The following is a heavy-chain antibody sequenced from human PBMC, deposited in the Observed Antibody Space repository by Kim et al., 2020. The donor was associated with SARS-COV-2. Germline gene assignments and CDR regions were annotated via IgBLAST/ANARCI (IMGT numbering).Heavy chain of an antibody. CDR3: ARDVDTAMGAYFDL. D-gene: IGHD5-18*01. Sequence: NPSPKSRVTISVDTSKNQFSLKLSSVTAADTAVYYCARDVDTAMGAYFDLWGRGTLVTVSS. V-gene: IGHV4-59*01. J-gene: IGHJ2*01.